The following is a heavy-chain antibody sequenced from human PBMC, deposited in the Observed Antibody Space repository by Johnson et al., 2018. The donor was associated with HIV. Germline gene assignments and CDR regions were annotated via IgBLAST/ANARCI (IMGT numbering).Heavy chain of an antibody. D-gene: IGHD6-13*01. Sequence: VQLVESGGGLVQPGGSLRLSCAASGFTVSSNYMSWVRQAPGNGLEWVSVIYSGGSTYYADSVKGRFTISRDNSKNTLYLQMNSLRVEDTALYYCARLMAARTLDDAFDVWGHGTMVIVSA. J-gene: IGHJ3*01. CDR1: GFTVSSNY. CDR3: ARLMAARTLDDAFDV. V-gene: IGHV3-66*01. CDR2: IYSGGST.